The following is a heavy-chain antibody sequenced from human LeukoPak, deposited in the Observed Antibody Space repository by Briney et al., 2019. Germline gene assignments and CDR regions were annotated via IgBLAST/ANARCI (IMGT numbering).Heavy chain of an antibody. CDR3: AGSGNYYTLDY. V-gene: IGHV3-48*04. J-gene: IGHJ4*02. CDR2: ISSSSSTI. Sequence: GGSLRLSCAASGFTFSSYSMNWVRQAPGKGLEWVSYISSSSSTIYYADSVKGRFTISRDNAKNSLYLQMNSLRAEDSAVYYCAGSGNYYTLDYWGQGTLVTVSS. D-gene: IGHD3-10*01. CDR1: GFTFSSYS.